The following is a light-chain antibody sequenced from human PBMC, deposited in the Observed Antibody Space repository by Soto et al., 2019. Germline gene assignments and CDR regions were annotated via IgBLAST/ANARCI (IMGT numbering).Light chain of an antibody. CDR3: QRYNDK. J-gene: IGKJ1*01. CDR2: GAS. Sequence: EIVLTQSPGTLSLSPGERATLSCRASQSVSSSYLAWYQQKPGQAPSLLIYGASRRATGIPDRFSGSGSGTEFTLTISSLQPDDSATYFCQRYNDKFGQGTKVDTK. V-gene: IGKV3-20*01. CDR1: QSVSSSY.